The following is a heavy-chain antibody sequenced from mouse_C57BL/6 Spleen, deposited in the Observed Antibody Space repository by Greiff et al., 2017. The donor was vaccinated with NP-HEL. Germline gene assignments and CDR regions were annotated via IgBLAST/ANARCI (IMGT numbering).Heavy chain of an antibody. CDR1: GFTFSSYT. D-gene: IGHD2-4*01. Sequence: EVKLVESGGGLVKPGGSLKPSCAASGFTFSSYTMSWVRQTPEKRLEWVATISGGGGNTYYPDSVKGRFTISRDNAKNTLYLQMSSLRSEDTALYYCARQDYGDAMDYWGQGTSVTVSS. V-gene: IGHV5-9*01. J-gene: IGHJ4*01. CDR2: ISGGGGNT. CDR3: ARQDYGDAMDY.